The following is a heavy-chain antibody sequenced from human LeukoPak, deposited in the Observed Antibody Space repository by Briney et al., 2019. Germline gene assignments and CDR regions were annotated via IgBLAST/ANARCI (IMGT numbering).Heavy chain of an antibody. CDR1: GGSISGYY. J-gene: IGHJ3*02. CDR3: ERVLRYFDWLPTPGAFDI. V-gene: IGHV4-59*01. D-gene: IGHD3-9*01. Sequence: SETLSLTCTVSGGSISGYYWNWIRQPPGKGLEWIGFIYYSGSTNYNPSLKSRVTISVDTSKNQFSLKLSSVTAADTAVYYCERVLRYFDWLPTPGAFDIWGQGTMVTVSS. CDR2: IYYSGST.